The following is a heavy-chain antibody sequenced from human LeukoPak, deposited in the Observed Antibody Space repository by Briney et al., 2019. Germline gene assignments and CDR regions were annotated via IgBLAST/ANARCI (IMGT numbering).Heavy chain of an antibody. J-gene: IGHJ4*02. CDR3: GRDRSYGSFDY. CDR2: TGGST. V-gene: IGHV3-20*01. CDR1: GFTFSSYS. D-gene: IGHD5-18*01. Sequence: GGSLRLSCAASGFTFSSYSMNWVRQAPGKGLEWVSGTGGSTGYADSVKGRFTISRDDAKNSLYLQMNNLRAEDTALYHCGRDRSYGSFDYWGQGTLVTVSS.